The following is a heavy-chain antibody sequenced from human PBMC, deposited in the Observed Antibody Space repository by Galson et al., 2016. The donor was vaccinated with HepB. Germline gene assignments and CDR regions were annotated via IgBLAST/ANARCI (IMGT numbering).Heavy chain of an antibody. V-gene: IGHV5-51*01. CDR2: IYPGDSDV. CDR3: ARRKSPPDSDIMTGNLGFDH. Sequence: QSGAEVKKPGESLKISCKGSGYSFANYWIGWVRQMPGKGLEWVGIIYPGDSDVRYSPYFQGHVTMSADRSSSPAYLQWISLKASDTAMFYCARRKSPPDSDIMTGNLGFDHWGQGTQVTVSS. J-gene: IGHJ4*02. D-gene: IGHD3-9*01. CDR1: GYSFANYW.